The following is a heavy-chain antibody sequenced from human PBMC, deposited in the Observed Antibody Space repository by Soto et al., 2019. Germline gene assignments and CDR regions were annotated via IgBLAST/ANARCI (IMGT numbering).Heavy chain of an antibody. D-gene: IGHD3-10*01. CDR3: AKDENTMVRGVIITGSLDP. CDR1: GFTFSSYA. J-gene: IGHJ5*02. CDR2: ISGSGGST. V-gene: IGHV3-23*01. Sequence: GGSLRLSCAASGFTFSSYAMSWVRQAPGKGLEWVSAISGSGGSTYYADSVKGRFTISRDNSKNTLYLQMNSLRAEDTAVCYCAKDENTMVRGVIITGSLDPWGQGTLVTVSS.